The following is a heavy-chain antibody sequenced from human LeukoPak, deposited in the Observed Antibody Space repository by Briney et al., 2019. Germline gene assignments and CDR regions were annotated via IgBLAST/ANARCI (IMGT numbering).Heavy chain of an antibody. D-gene: IGHD5-18*01. CDR3: AVSSGSGYTYGREDFFVDY. CDR1: GVTFTSYT. J-gene: IGHJ4*02. V-gene: IGHV1-69*02. CDR2: IIPILDIT. Sequence: SVKVSCKASGVTFTSYTISWVRQAPGQGVEWMGRIIPILDITNYAQKFQDRVTITADKSTSTAYMELSSLRSEDTAMYYCAVSSGSGYTYGREDFFVDYWGQGTLVTVSS.